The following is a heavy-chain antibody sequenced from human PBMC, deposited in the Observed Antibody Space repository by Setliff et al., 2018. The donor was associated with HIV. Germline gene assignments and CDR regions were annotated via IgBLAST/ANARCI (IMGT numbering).Heavy chain of an antibody. V-gene: IGHV1-2*06. CDR1: GYTFTAYY. CDR2: IIPNSGGT. D-gene: IGHD2-8*01. CDR3: ASKVYCTNGVCLDAFDI. Sequence: ASVKVSCKASGYTFTAYYMHWVRQAPGQGLEWMGRIIPNSGGTNYAQKFQGRVTMTRDTSISTAHMELSRLRSDDTAVYYCASKVYCTNGVCLDAFDIWGQGTMVTVSS. J-gene: IGHJ3*02.